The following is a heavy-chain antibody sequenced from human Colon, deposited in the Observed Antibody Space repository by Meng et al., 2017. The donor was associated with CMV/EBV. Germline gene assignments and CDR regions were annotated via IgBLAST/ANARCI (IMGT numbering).Heavy chain of an antibody. CDR3: ASKSGAILDY. CDR2: IKEDGGVK. Sequence: GGSLRLSCAASGFIFSNYWMSWVRQAPGKGLEWVANIKEDGGVKYYVDSVKGRFTVSRDNAKTALYLQMNSLRAEDTAVYYCASKSGAILDYWGQGTLVTVSS. V-gene: IGHV3-7*01. D-gene: IGHD1-26*01. CDR1: GFIFSNYW. J-gene: IGHJ4*02.